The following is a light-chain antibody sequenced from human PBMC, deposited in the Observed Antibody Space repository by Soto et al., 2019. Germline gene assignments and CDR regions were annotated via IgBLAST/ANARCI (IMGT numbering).Light chain of an antibody. CDR3: QTWGTGIQV. V-gene: IGLV4-69*01. J-gene: IGLJ2*01. CDR2: LNSDGSP. CDR1: SGQASYA. Sequence: QPVLTQSPSASASLGASVKLTCTLSSGQASYATACHQQRPGKGPRYLMKLNSDGSPSKGDGIPDRFSGSSSGAERYLTISSLQSEDEADYYCQTWGTGIQVFGGGTKLTVL.